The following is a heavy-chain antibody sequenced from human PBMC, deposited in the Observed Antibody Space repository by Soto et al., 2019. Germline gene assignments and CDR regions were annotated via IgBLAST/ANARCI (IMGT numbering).Heavy chain of an antibody. CDR3: ARGAAAGPFYNYYGMDV. CDR1: GYTFTSYD. Sequence: QVQLVQSGAEVKKPGASVKVSCKASGYTFTSYDINWVRQATGQGLEWMGWMNPNSGNTGSAQKFQGRVTMTRNTSIRTAYMELSSLRSEDTAVYYCARGAAAGPFYNYYGMDVWGQGTTVTVSS. D-gene: IGHD6-13*01. J-gene: IGHJ6*02. V-gene: IGHV1-8*01. CDR2: MNPNSGNT.